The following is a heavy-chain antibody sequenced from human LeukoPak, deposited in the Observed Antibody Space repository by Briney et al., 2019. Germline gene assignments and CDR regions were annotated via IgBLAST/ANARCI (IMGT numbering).Heavy chain of an antibody. CDR1: GYTFTGYY. CDR3: ASDSSGWYLLGY. Sequence: ASVKVSCKASGYTFTGYYMHWVRQAPGQGLEWMGWINPNSGGTNYAQKFQGRVTMTRDTSISTAYMELSGLRSDDTAVYYCASDSSGWYLLGYWGQGTLVTVSS. V-gene: IGHV1-2*02. CDR2: INPNSGGT. J-gene: IGHJ4*02. D-gene: IGHD6-19*01.